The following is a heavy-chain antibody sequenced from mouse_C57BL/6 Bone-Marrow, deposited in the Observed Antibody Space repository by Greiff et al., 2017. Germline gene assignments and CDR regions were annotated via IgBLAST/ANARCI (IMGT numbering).Heavy chain of an antibody. V-gene: IGHV14-4*01. CDR2: IDPENGDT. CDR3: TSPVVADFDY. CDR1: GFNIKDDY. D-gene: IGHD1-1*01. J-gene: IGHJ2*01. Sequence: VQLQQSGAELVRPGASVKLSCTASGFNIKDDYMHWVKQRPEQGLEWIGWIDPENGDTEYASKFQGKATITADTSSNTAYLQLSSLTSEDTAVYYGTSPVVADFDYWGQGTTLTVSS.